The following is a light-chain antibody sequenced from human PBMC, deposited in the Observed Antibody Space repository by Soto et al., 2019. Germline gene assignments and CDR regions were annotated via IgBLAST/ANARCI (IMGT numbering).Light chain of an antibody. Sequence: QSALTQPASVSGSPGQSITISCTGTSSDVGDYNYVSWYQQHPGKAPKLMIYDVSNRPSGVSNRFSGSKSGNTASLTISGLQAEDEADYYFSSSSSTSTRVFGTGTQLTVL. CDR2: DVS. J-gene: IGLJ1*01. V-gene: IGLV2-14*01. CDR1: SSDVGDYNY. CDR3: SSSSSTSTRV.